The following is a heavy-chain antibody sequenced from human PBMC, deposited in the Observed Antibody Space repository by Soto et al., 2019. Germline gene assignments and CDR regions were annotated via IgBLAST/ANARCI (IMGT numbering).Heavy chain of an antibody. J-gene: IGHJ6*02. V-gene: IGHV3-30*18. CDR1: GFTFSSYG. Sequence: QVQLVESGGGVVQPGRSLRLSCAASGFTFSSYGMHWVRQSPGKGLEWVAVISSDGSNKYYADSVKGRFTIARDNSKNTLYLQMNGLRAEDTALYYCAKDSNWNDVHYYGMDVWGQGTTVTVSS. CDR3: AKDSNWNDVHYYGMDV. CDR2: ISSDGSNK. D-gene: IGHD1-20*01.